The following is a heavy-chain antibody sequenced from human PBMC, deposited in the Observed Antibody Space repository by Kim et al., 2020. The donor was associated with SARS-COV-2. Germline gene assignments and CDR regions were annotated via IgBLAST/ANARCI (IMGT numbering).Heavy chain of an antibody. Sequence: SQTLSLTCAISGDSVSSNSAAWNWIRQSPSRGLEWLGRTYYRSKWYNDYAVSVKSRITINPDTSKNQFSLQLNSVTPEDTAVYYCARDLGKTTVTTRYYGMDVWGQGTTVTVSS. CDR3: ARDLGKTTVTTRYYGMDV. CDR2: TYYRSKWYN. CDR1: GDSVSSNSAA. J-gene: IGHJ6*02. D-gene: IGHD4-4*01. V-gene: IGHV6-1*01.